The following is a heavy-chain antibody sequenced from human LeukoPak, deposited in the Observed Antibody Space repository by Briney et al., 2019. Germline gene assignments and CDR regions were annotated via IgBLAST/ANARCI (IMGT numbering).Heavy chain of an antibody. CDR3: ARQRFTTRAYAGNWFDP. D-gene: IGHD3-16*01. Sequence: NPVGALLLSCQCSGYYLISYWIGWTRQLPGTSLEWMGNRYPGESDTKYSPSFQHQVTISADKSISTAYLQWSSLKASDTAMYYCARQRFTTRAYAGNWFDPGGQGTLVTVS. CDR1: GYYLISYW. V-gene: IGHV5-51*01. J-gene: IGHJ5*02. CDR2: RYPGESDT.